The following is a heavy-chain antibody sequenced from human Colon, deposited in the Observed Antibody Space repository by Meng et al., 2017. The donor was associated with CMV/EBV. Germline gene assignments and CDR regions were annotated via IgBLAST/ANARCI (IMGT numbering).Heavy chain of an antibody. J-gene: IGHJ2*01. V-gene: IGHV3-23*01. Sequence: CAASGFSFNNSFMSWLRQAPGKGLDWVSAIGGSGDKTYYADSVKGRFTISRDNSENTLYLQIHSLRAEDTARYYCAKGLFDTYWYFDLWGRGTLVTVSS. CDR3: AKGLFDTYWYFDL. CDR1: GFSFNNSF. D-gene: IGHD3-9*01. CDR2: IGGSGDKT.